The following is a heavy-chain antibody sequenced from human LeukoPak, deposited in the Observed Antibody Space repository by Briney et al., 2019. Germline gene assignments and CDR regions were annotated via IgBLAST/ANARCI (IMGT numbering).Heavy chain of an antibody. D-gene: IGHD6-13*01. J-gene: IGHJ4*02. CDR3: ARGVYIAAAQYGY. CDR1: GGSXSSYY. CDR2: IYYSGTT. V-gene: IGHV4-59*01. Sequence: SETLSLTCTVSGGSXSSYYWSWIRQPPGKGLEWIGYIYYSGTTNYNPSLKSRVTISVDTSKNQFSLKLSSVTAADTAVYYCARGVYIAAAQYGYWGQGTLVTVPS.